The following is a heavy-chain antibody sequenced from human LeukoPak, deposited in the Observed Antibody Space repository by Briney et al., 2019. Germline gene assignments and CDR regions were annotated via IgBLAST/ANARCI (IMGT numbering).Heavy chain of an antibody. CDR3: ATPLDYYDSTSGYHQGGD. CDR1: GFTFSSHW. J-gene: IGHJ4*02. V-gene: IGHV3-7*03. D-gene: IGHD3-22*01. Sequence: GGSLRLSCATSGFTFSSHWMTWVRQAPGKGLEWVANIKGDGSKKNYVDSVKGRFTISRDNAKNSLYLQMNSLRAEDTAVYYCATPLDYYDSTSGYHQGGDWGQGTLVTVSS. CDR2: IKGDGSKK.